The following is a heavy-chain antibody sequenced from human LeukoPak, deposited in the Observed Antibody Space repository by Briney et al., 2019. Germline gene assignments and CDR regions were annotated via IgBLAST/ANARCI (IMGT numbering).Heavy chain of an antibody. CDR1: GFTFNNYG. Sequence: PGGSLRLSCAASGFTFNNYGMSWVRQAPGKGPEWVSAISGGGGYTYYVDSVKGRFTISRDNSKNTLYLQMNRLRAEDTALYYCANHPGLEGDQVYFQRWGQGTLVTVSS. CDR3: ANHPGLEGDQVYFQR. CDR2: ISGGGGYT. D-gene: IGHD2-8*01. J-gene: IGHJ1*01. V-gene: IGHV3-23*01.